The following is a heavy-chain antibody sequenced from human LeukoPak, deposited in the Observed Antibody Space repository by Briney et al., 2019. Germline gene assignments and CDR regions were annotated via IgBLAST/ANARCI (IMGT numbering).Heavy chain of an antibody. V-gene: IGHV3-30*03. J-gene: IGHJ4*02. CDR2: ISYDGSNK. Sequence: LPGRSLRLSCAASGFTISNYDMHWVRQAPGKGLEWVALISYDGSNKYYADSVKGRFTISRDNSENTLYLQMNSLRAEDTAVYYCTRDMGGTYFDYWGQGTLVTVSS. CDR3: TRDMGGTYFDY. D-gene: IGHD1-26*01. CDR1: GFTISNYD.